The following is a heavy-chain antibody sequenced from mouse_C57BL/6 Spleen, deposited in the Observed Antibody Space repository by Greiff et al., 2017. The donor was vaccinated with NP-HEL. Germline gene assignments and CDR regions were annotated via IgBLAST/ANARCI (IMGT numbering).Heavy chain of an antibody. CDR2: IYPGDGDT. J-gene: IGHJ2*01. Sequence: QVQLQQSGPELVKPGASVKISCKASGYAFSSSWMNWVKQRPGKGLEWIGRIYPGDGDTNYNGKFKGKATLTADKSSSTAYMQLSSLTSEDSAVYFCARKGVYYGSSYYGGYFDYWGQGTTLTVSS. CDR1: GYAFSSSW. D-gene: IGHD1-1*01. V-gene: IGHV1-82*01. CDR3: ARKGVYYGSSYYGGYFDY.